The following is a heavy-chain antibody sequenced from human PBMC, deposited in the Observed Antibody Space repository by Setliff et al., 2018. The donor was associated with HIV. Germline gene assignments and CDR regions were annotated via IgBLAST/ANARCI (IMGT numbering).Heavy chain of an antibody. CDR1: GYTFTNYY. CDR3: ATDDYGGDSFDN. CDR2: INPNSGGT. Sequence: GASVKVSCKASGYTFTNYYMHWVRQAPGQGLEWMGWINPNSGGTNYAQKFQGRVTMTRDTSITTAYMELSRLGSDDTAVYYCATDDYGGDSFDNWGQGTLVTVSS. D-gene: IGHD4-17*01. V-gene: IGHV1-2*02. J-gene: IGHJ4*02.